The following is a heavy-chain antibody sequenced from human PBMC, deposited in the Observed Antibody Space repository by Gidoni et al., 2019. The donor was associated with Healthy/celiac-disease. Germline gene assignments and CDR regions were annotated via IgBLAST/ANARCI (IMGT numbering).Heavy chain of an antibody. V-gene: IGHV3-23*04. Sequence: EVQLVESGGGLVQPGGSLRLSCAASGFTFSSHAMRWVRQAPGKGLEWVSAISGSGGSTYYADSVKGRFTISRDNSKNTLYLQMNSLRAEDTAVYYCAKAYYGDYVPYYYGMDVWGQGTTVTVSS. J-gene: IGHJ6*02. D-gene: IGHD4-17*01. CDR1: GFTFSSHA. CDR3: AKAYYGDYVPYYYGMDV. CDR2: ISGSGGST.